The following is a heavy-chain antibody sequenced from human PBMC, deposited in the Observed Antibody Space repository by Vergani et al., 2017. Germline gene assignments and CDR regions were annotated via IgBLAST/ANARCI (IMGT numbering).Heavy chain of an antibody. V-gene: IGHV3-7*01. CDR2: IKENGSEK. CDR1: GFTLSSFW. D-gene: IGHD5-12*01. Sequence: EVQLVESGGGLVQPGGSLRLSCAASGFTLSSFWMSWVRQAAGKGLEWVTNIKENGSEKFYVDSVRGRFVIPRDNAKNSLYLQLNSLRAEDTAVYYCARVEGYSGIYWGQGTLVTVSS. CDR3: ARVEGYSGIY. J-gene: IGHJ4*02.